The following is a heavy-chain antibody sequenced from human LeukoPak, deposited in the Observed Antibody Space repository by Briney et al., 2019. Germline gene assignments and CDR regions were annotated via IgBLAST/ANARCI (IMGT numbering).Heavy chain of an antibody. V-gene: IGHV3-21*01. CDR3: AREGIAAAPY. J-gene: IGHJ4*02. CDR2: ISSSSSYI. Sequence: GGSLRLSCAASGFTFSSCNMNWVRQAPGKGLEWVSSISSSSSYIYYADSVKGRFTISRDNAKNSLYLQMNSLRAEDTAVYYCAREGIAAAPYWGQGTLVTVSS. CDR1: GFTFSSCN. D-gene: IGHD6-13*01.